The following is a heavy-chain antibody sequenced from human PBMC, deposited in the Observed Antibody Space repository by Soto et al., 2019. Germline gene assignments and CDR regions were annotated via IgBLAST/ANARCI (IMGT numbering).Heavy chain of an antibody. CDR3: ARHRGPTGPNY. V-gene: IGHV4-39*01. J-gene: IGHJ4*02. Sequence: QLQLQESGPGLVKPSATLSLTCPVSGDSISSNNYYWGWIRQPPGKGLGWIGSMYHSGNTYHNPSLKSRVTISVDKAKNQWSLDLRSVTAADTAVYYCARHRGPTGPNYWGQGTLVTVSS. CDR1: GDSISSNNYY. D-gene: IGHD3-10*01. CDR2: MYHSGNT.